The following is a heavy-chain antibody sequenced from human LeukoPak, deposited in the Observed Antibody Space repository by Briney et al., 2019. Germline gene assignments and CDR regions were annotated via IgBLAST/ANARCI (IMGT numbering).Heavy chain of an antibody. Sequence: ASVKVSCKASGYTFTSYGISWVRQAPGQGLEWMGWISAYNGNTNYAQKLQGRVTMTTDTSTSTAYMELRSLRSDDTAVYYCARDLEKYYYGSGNWFDPWGQGTLVTVSS. CDR3: ARDLEKYYYGSGNWFDP. CDR2: ISAYNGNT. V-gene: IGHV1-18*01. CDR1: GYTFTSYG. D-gene: IGHD3-10*01. J-gene: IGHJ5*02.